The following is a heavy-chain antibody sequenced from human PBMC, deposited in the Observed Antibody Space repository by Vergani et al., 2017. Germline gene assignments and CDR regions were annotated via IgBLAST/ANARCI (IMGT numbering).Heavy chain of an antibody. J-gene: IGHJ3*02. CDR3: ESEPYYDFWSCGCAHAFDI. CDR2: IYYSGST. Sequence: QVQLQESGPGLVKPSQTLSLTCTVSGGSISSGGYYWSWNRQHPGKGLELTGYIYYSGSTYYHPSLKSRVTISVDTSKNQFSLKLSFVTAADTAVYYCESEPYYDFWSCGCAHAFDIWGQGTMVTVSS. CDR1: GGSISSGGYY. D-gene: IGHD3-3*01. V-gene: IGHV4-31*03.